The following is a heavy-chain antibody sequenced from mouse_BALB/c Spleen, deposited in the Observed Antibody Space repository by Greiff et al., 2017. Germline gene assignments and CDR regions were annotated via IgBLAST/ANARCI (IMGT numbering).Heavy chain of an antibody. J-gene: IGHJ2*01. CDR3: ARGVERDYFDY. CDR1: GFTFSDYY. V-gene: IGHV5-4*02. Sequence: EVMLVESGAELVKPGGSLKLSCAASGFTFSDYYMYWVRQTPEKRLEWVATISDGGSYTYYPDSVKGRFTISRDNAKNNLYLQMSSLKSEDTAMYYCARGVERDYFDYWGQGTTLTVSS. D-gene: IGHD1-1*01. CDR2: ISDGGSYT.